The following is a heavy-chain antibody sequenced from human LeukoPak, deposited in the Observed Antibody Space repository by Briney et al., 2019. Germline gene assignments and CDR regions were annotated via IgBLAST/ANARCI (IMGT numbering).Heavy chain of an antibody. Sequence: ASVTVSCKASGYTFTSYAMHWVRQAPGQRLEWMGWINAGNGNTKYSQKFQGRVTITRDTSASTAYMELSSLRSEDTAVYYCASDTGTTLIFDYWGQGTLVTVSS. CDR1: GYTFTSYA. CDR2: INAGNGNT. CDR3: ASDTGTTLIFDY. J-gene: IGHJ4*02. D-gene: IGHD1-1*01. V-gene: IGHV1-3*01.